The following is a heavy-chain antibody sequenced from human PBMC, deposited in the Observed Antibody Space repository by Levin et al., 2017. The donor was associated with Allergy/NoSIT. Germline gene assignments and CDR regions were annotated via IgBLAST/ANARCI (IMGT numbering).Heavy chain of an antibody. J-gene: IGHJ3*02. Sequence: ASVKVSCKASGYTFTGYYMHWVRQAPGQGLEWMGWINPNSGGTNYAQKFQGRVTMTRDTSISTAYMELSRLRSDDTAVYYCARDGGAYDYVWGSYRGDAFDIWGQGTMVTVSS. CDR3: ARDGGAYDYVWGSYRGDAFDI. D-gene: IGHD3-16*02. V-gene: IGHV1-2*02. CDR2: INPNSGGT. CDR1: GYTFTGYY.